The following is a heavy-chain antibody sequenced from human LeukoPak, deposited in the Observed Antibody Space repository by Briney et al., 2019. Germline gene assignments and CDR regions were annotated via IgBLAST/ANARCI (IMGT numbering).Heavy chain of an antibody. CDR2: IKRDGSEK. J-gene: IGHJ4*02. Sequence: GGSLRLSCAASGFLFSSYWMNWVRQAPGKGLEWVANIKRDGSEKYYVDSVKGRFTISRDNAKNSLDLQMNSLRVEDTAVYYCARLGPASSGWPESFDYWGQGTLVTVSS. V-gene: IGHV3-7*03. CDR3: ARLGPASSGWPESFDY. CDR1: GFLFSSYW. D-gene: IGHD6-19*01.